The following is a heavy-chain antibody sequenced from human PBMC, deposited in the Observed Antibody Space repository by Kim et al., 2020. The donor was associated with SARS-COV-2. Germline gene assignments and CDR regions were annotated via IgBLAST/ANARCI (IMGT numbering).Heavy chain of an antibody. V-gene: IGHV4-34*01. CDR3: ARIGGVRGFQR. D-gene: IGHD3-10*01. J-gene: IGHJ4*02. CDR1: GGSFSGYY. CDR2: INHSGST. Sequence: SETLSLTCAVYGGSFSGYYWSWIRQPPGKGLEWIGEINHSGSTNYNPSLKSRVTISVDTSKNQFSLKLSSVTAADTAVYYCARIGGVRGFQRWGQGTLVTVSS.